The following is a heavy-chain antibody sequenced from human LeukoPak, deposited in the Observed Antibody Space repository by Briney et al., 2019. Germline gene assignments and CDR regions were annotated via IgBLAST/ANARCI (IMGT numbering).Heavy chain of an antibody. CDR1: GGSVSSRSYD. CDR2: IYYSGST. J-gene: IGHJ6*03. Sequence: SETLSLTCSVSGGSVSSRSYDWGWIRQPPGKGLEWIGSIYYSGSTYYNPSLKSRVTISVDMSKNQFSLKLSSVTAADTAVYYCARHVSDSNFYYYSYMDVWGKGITVTVSS. D-gene: IGHD4-11*01. V-gene: IGHV4-39*01. CDR3: ARHVSDSNFYYYSYMDV.